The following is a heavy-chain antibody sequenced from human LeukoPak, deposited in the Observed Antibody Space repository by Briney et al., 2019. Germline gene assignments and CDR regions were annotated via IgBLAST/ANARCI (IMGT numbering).Heavy chain of an antibody. CDR3: AREVSSDYYDSSGYGTDAFDI. D-gene: IGHD3-22*01. V-gene: IGHV4-59*01. J-gene: IGHJ3*02. CDR2: IYYSGST. CDR1: GGSISSYY. Sequence: SETLSLTCTVSGGSISSYYWSWIRQPPGKGLEWIGYIYYSGSTNYNPSLKSRVTISVDTSKNQFSLKLSSVTAADTAVYYCAREVSSDYYDSSGYGTDAFDIWGQGTMVTVSS.